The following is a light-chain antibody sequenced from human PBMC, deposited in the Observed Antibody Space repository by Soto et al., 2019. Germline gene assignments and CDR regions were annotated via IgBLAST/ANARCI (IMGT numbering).Light chain of an antibody. V-gene: IGLV2-8*01. Sequence: QSALTQPPSASGSHGQSVTISCTGTSSDVGGSHSVAWYQLRPGKAPKLIIYEVTKRPSGVPDRFSVSKCGTTASLTVSGLKAENESGYYCSSYAGSNTFVVFGGGTKLTVL. J-gene: IGLJ2*01. CDR2: EVT. CDR3: SSYAGSNTFVV. CDR1: SSDVGGSHS.